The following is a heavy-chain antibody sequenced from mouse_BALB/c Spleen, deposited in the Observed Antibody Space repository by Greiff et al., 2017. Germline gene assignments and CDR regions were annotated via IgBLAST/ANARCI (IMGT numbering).Heavy chain of an antibody. CDR1: GFTFSSYA. D-gene: IGHD1-2*01. CDR2: ISSGGST. Sequence: EVMLVESGGGLVKPGGSLKLSCAASGFTFSSYAMSWVRQTPEKRLEWVASISSGGSTYYPDSVKGRFTISRDNARNILYLQMSSLRSEDTAMYYCAKAFTTATSAYFDVGGAGTTVTVSS. V-gene: IGHV5-6-5*01. CDR3: AKAFTTATSAYFDV. J-gene: IGHJ1*01.